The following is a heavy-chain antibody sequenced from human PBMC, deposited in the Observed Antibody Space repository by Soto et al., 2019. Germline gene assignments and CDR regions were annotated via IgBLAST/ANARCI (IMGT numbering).Heavy chain of an antibody. CDR2: ISGSGGST. D-gene: IGHD3-22*01. Sequence: GGSLRLSCAASGFTFSSYAMSWVRQAPGKGLEWVSAISGSGGSTYYADSVKGRFTISRDNSKNTLYLQMNSLRAEDTAVYYCAKDFRGRVIPEYYFDYWGQGTLVTVSS. CDR1: GFTFSSYA. J-gene: IGHJ4*02. V-gene: IGHV3-23*01. CDR3: AKDFRGRVIPEYYFDY.